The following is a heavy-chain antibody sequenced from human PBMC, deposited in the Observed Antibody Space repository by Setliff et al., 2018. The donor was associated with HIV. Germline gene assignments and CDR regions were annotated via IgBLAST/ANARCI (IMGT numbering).Heavy chain of an antibody. Sequence: SETLSLTCTVSGDSINTHYWSWIRQAPGKGLEWIGCISHSGNTNFNPSLNSRVTISVDKSKNQFSLRLTSVTAADTAIYYCARSTVGAGTSFPWGRGILVTVSS. CDR1: GDSINTHY. V-gene: IGHV4-59*11. CDR3: ARSTVGAGTSFP. CDR2: ISHSGNT. D-gene: IGHD1-26*01. J-gene: IGHJ5*02.